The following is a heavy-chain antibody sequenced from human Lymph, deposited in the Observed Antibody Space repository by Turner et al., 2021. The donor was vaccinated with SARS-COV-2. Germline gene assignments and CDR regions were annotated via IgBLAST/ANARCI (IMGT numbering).Heavy chain of an antibody. D-gene: IGHD3-9*01. Sequence: QVQLVESGGGLVKPGGSLRLSCAASGFTFSDYYMSWIRQAPGKGLEWVSYISSSSIYTNYADSVKGRFTISRDNAKNSLYLQMNSLRAEDTDVYYCARPLTSYYFYGMDVWGQGTTVTVSS. J-gene: IGHJ6*02. CDR1: GFTFSDYY. CDR3: ARPLTSYYFYGMDV. CDR2: ISSSSIYT. V-gene: IGHV3-11*06.